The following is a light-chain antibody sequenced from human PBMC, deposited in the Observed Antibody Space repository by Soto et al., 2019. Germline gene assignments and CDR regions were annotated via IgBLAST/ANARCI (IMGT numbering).Light chain of an antibody. CDR3: QQYNSYPT. CDR2: DAS. J-gene: IGKJ1*01. CDR1: QSISCW. V-gene: IGKV1-5*01. Sequence: DIQMTQSPSTLSASVGDRVTITCRASQSISCWLAWYQQKPGKAPKLLIYDASSLESGVPSRFSGSGSGTEFTLTISSLQPDDFATYYCQQYNSYPTFGQGTKVDIK.